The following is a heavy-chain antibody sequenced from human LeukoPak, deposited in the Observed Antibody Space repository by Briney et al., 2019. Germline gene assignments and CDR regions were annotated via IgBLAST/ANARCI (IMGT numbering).Heavy chain of an antibody. J-gene: IGHJ4*02. D-gene: IGHD2-21*01. CDR1: GFTFSSTY. V-gene: IGHV3-53*01. Sequence: GGSLRLSCAASGFTFSSTYMSWVRQAPGKGLEWVSVIYKDGKIYYIDSVKGRFTISRDTSKNTLYLQMNSLRVEDTAVYYCASRHCSGGDCYFAGADPFDHWGQGTLVTVSS. CDR3: ASRHCSGGDCYFAGADPFDH. CDR2: IYKDGKI.